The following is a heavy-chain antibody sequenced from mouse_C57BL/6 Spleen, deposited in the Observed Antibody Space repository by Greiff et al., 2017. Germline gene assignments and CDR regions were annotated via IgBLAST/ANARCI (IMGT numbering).Heavy chain of an antibody. J-gene: IGHJ2*01. CDR1: FSLTSYG. CDR2: IWSGGST. V-gene: IGHV2-2*01. CDR3: ARNNYSYFDD. Sequence: QVQLKESGPGLVQPSPTLSITCTVLFSLTSYGVHWVRQSPGKGLVWVGVIWSGGSTDYNADLISRLSISKENSKCQVFFKMNSLQADDTAIYYCARNNYSYFDDWGKGTTLTVSS. D-gene: IGHD2-12*01.